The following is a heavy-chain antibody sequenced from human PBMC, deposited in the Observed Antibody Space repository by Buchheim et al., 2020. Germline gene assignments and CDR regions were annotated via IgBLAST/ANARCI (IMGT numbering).Heavy chain of an antibody. CDR1: GGSISSGGYC. J-gene: IGHJ4*02. Sequence: QVQLQESGPGLVKPSQTLSLTCTVSGGSISSGGYCWSWIRQHPGKGLEWTGYIHYSGSTYYNPSLKSRVTISVDTSKNQFSLKLSSVTAADTAVYYCARGRGNRYYYDSSGTAYFDYWGQGTL. V-gene: IGHV4-31*03. CDR3: ARGRGNRYYYDSSGTAYFDY. CDR2: IHYSGST. D-gene: IGHD3-22*01.